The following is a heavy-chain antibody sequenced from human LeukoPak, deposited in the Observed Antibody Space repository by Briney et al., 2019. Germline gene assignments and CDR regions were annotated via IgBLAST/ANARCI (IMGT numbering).Heavy chain of an antibody. CDR3: ARDTEYSSSSGRMNYMDV. CDR1: GGSLSSYY. CDR2: IYTSGST. V-gene: IGHV4-4*07. Sequence: SETLSLTCTVSGGSLSSYYWSWIRQPAGKGLEWIGRIYTSGSTNYNPSLKSRVTMSVDTSKNQFSLKLSSVTAADTAVYYCARDTEYSSSSGRMNYMDVWGKGTTVTVSS. J-gene: IGHJ6*03. D-gene: IGHD6-6*01.